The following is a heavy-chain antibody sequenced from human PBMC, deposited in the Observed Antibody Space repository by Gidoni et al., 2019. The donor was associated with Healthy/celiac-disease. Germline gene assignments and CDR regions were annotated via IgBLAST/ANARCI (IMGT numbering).Heavy chain of an antibody. D-gene: IGHD3-3*01. Sequence: QVQLQQWGAGLLKPSETLSLTCAVSGGSFSSYYWTWIRQPPGTGLEWIGEINHSGAPDYNPSLKSRVTISLDTSKNQFSLRLTSVTAADTAMYYCARGSSTIFDYWGQGTLVTVSS. V-gene: IGHV4-34*01. CDR2: INHSGAP. J-gene: IGHJ4*02. CDR1: GGSFSSYY. CDR3: ARGSSTIFDY.